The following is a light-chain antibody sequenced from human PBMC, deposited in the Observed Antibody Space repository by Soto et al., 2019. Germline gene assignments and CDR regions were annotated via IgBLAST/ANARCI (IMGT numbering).Light chain of an antibody. CDR2: EVN. V-gene: IGLV2-23*02. Sequence: QSALTQPASVSGSPGQSITITCTGTSSIVGSYKLVSWYQQHPGKAPKLMIFEVNKRPSGVSNRFSGSKSGNTASLTISGLKVEDEADYYCCSSGGSPTSVFXTGTKVTVL. CDR3: CSSGGSPTSV. J-gene: IGLJ1*01. CDR1: SSIVGSYKL.